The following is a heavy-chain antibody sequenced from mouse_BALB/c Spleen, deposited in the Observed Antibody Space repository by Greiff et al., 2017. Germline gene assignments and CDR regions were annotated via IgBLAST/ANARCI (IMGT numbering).Heavy chain of an antibody. CDR3: ARGLRSFAY. CDR2: INPGSGGT. V-gene: IGHV1-54*01. D-gene: IGHD1-1*01. J-gene: IGHJ3*01. Sequence: QVQLKESGAELVRPGTSVKVSCKASGYAFTNYLIEWVKQRPGQGLEWIGVINPGSGGTNYNEKFKGKATLTADKSSSTAYMQLSSLTSDDSAVYFCARGLRSFAYWGQGTLVTVSA. CDR1: GYAFTNYL.